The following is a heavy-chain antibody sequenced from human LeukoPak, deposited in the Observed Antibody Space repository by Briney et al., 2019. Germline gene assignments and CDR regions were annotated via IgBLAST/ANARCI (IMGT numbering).Heavy chain of an antibody. J-gene: IGHJ5*02. CDR1: GGSISSSSYY. V-gene: IGHV4-39*01. CDR2: IYYSGST. D-gene: IGHD2-15*01. CDR3: ARVVAAVNWFDP. Sequence: PSETLSLTCTVSGGSISSSSYYWGWIRQPPGKGLEWIGSIYYSGSTYYNPSLKSRVTISVDTSKNQFSQKLSSVTAADTAVYYCARVVAAVNWFDPWGQGTLVTVSS.